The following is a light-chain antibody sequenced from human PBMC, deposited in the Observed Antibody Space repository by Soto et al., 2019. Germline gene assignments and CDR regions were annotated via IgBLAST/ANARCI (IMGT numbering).Light chain of an antibody. CDR3: IQALQSPFT. J-gene: IGKJ4*01. V-gene: IGKV2-28*01. CDR1: QSLLHSSGRYY. Sequence: DIVMTQSPLSLPVTPGEPASISCRSSQSLLHSSGRYYLDWYLQKPGQSPQPLIYLGSHRSSGVPDRFSGSGSGTDFTLTISRVEAEDVGIYYCIQALQSPFTFGGGTRAEIK. CDR2: LGS.